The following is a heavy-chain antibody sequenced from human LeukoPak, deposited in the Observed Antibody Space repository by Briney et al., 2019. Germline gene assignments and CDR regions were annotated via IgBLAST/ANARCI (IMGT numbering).Heavy chain of an antibody. Sequence: PGGSLRLSCALSGVTVSSNYMSWVRQAPGKGLEWVSVIYSGGSTYYADSLKGRFTISRDNSKNTLYLQMNSLRAEDPAVYYCERSREGNYFDYWGQGTLVTVSS. V-gene: IGHV3-53*01. J-gene: IGHJ4*02. CDR1: GVTVSSNY. CDR2: IYSGGST. CDR3: ERSREGNYFDY.